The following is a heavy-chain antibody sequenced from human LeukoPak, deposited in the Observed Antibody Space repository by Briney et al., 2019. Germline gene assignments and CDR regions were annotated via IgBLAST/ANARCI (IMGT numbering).Heavy chain of an antibody. J-gene: IGHJ4*02. Sequence: SQTLSLTCDISGDIVSNNSATWNWIRQSPSRGLEWLGRTFYRSKWYNDYAVFVKVRITINPDTSKNQFSLQLNSVTPEDTAVYYCARSRALEYWGQGTLVTVSS. CDR3: ARSRALEY. CDR1: GDIVSNNSAT. CDR2: TFYRSKWYN. D-gene: IGHD1-26*01. V-gene: IGHV6-1*01.